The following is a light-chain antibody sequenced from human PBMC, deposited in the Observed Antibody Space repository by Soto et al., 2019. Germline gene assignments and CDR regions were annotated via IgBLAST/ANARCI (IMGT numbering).Light chain of an antibody. Sequence: EVVLTQSPATLSLSPGERATLSCRASQSFRGLLAWYQQKPGQAPRLLIYDAYKRATGIPPRFSGSGSGTDFTLTISSLEPEDSAVYYCQQRHMWPSTFGQGTRLEIK. V-gene: IGKV3-11*01. CDR2: DAY. CDR1: QSFRGL. J-gene: IGKJ5*01. CDR3: QQRHMWPST.